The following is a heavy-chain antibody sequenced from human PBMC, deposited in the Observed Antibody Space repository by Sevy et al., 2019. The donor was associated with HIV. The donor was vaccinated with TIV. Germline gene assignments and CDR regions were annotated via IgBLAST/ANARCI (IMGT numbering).Heavy chain of an antibody. D-gene: IGHD2-8*01. J-gene: IGHJ4*02. CDR1: GFTLRNFW. V-gene: IGHV3-7*03. CDR3: ARYFTSGGANYFDY. CDR2: IKEDGSQI. Sequence: GGSLRPSCTASGFTLRNFWMSWVRQAPEKGLEWVATIKEDGSQIYYVDSVKGRFFISRDNAKDSLYLQMNSLRAEDTALYYCARYFTSGGANYFDYWGQGTLVTVSS.